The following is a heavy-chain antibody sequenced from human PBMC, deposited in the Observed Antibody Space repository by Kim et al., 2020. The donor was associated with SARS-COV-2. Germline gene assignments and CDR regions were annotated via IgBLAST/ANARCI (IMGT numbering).Heavy chain of an antibody. Sequence: SETLSLTCTVSNGSISSYYWSWIRQPPGKGLEWIGHIYYPGNTNYNPSLKSRVTISVDMSKNQFSLKLSSVTAADTAVYYCASGDYYYDFSGYYYYYGMDVWGQGTTVTVSS. J-gene: IGHJ6*02. CDR2: IYYPGNT. D-gene: IGHD3-22*01. CDR3: ASGDYYYDFSGYYYYYGMDV. V-gene: IGHV4-59*13. CDR1: NGSISSYY.